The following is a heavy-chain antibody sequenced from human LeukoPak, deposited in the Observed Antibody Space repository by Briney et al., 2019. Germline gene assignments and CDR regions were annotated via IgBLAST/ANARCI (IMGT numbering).Heavy chain of an antibody. Sequence: RGSLILSCTASAFTFSTYAMSWVRQAPGKVLKTVSGTSSFGNYGWCADSVKGRFSISRDNANNTVYLEMNRLRAEDTATYFCARDEDLYSPTWYLFDYWGQGTLVSVS. CDR3: ARDEDLYSPTWYLFDY. J-gene: IGHJ4*02. D-gene: IGHD2/OR15-2a*01. CDR1: AFTFSTYA. V-gene: IGHV3-23*01. CDR2: TSSFGNYG.